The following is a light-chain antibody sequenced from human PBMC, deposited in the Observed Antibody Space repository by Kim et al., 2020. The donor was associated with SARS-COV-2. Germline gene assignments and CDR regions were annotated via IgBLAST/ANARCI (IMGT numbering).Light chain of an antibody. V-gene: IGLV3-25*03. J-gene: IGLJ2*01. Sequence: SPGQTARITCSGVALSNQYAFWYQQRPGQAPVLVIYKDSERPSGIPERFSGSSSGTTVTLTIIGVQAEDEADYYCQSADNSDTYVIFGGGTQLTVL. CDR2: KDS. CDR3: QSADNSDTYVI. CDR1: ALSNQY.